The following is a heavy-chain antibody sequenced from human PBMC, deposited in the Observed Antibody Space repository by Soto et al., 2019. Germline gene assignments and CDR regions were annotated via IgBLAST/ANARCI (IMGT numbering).Heavy chain of an antibody. CDR3: TRRGRQSANWFDP. Sequence: QVQLVQSGAEVKTPGSSVKVSCKASGGTFNSYSIDWARQAPGQGFEWMGGIIPMSGRPNYAQRFQGRVTFSADKSTNTVYMEVNSVPHEDTAVYYCTRRGRQSANWFDPWGQGTLVTVSS. CDR1: GGTFNSYS. CDR2: IIPMSGRP. V-gene: IGHV1-69*06. J-gene: IGHJ5*02.